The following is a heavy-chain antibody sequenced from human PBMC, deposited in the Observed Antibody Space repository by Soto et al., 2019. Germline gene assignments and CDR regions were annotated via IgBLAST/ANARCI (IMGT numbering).Heavy chain of an antibody. V-gene: IGHV4-59*01. CDR2: IYNSGST. J-gene: IGHJ6*02. Sequence: SETLSLTGPVSGCSMSTYYWSWIRRPPGKGLEWIGYIYNSGSTHSNPSLQSRVTISVDTSKNQFSLKLSSVTAADTAIYYCARARITMVREVIKYNMDVWGQGTTVTVSS. CDR3: ARARITMVREVIKYNMDV. CDR1: GCSMSTYY. D-gene: IGHD3-10*01.